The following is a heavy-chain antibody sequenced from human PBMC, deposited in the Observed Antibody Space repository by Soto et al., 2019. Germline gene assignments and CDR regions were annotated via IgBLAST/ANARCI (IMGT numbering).Heavy chain of an antibody. Sequence: QVQLQESGPGLVKSSETLSLTCSVSGASISTYCWSWIRQPPGKGLEWIGNMCYSGSTNYNPSLKSRVTLSVDTSKKQLSLKLSSVTAADTAVYYCARQQTVTTNMYYFDSWGQGTLVTVSS. V-gene: IGHV4-59*08. CDR2: MCYSGST. J-gene: IGHJ4*02. CDR1: GASISTYC. CDR3: ARQQTVTTNMYYFDS. D-gene: IGHD4-4*01.